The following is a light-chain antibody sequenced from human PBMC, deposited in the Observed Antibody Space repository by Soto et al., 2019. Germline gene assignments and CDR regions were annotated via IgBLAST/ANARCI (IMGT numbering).Light chain of an antibody. V-gene: IGLV2-14*01. CDR3: SSYTSSSTLGV. CDR1: SSDVGGYNY. CDR2: EVS. J-gene: IGLJ3*02. Sequence: QSVLTQPASVSGSPGQSITISCTGTSSDVGGYNYVSWYQQHPGKAPKLMIYEVSNRPSGVSNRFSGSKSGNTASLTISGRPAEDEDDYYCSSYTSSSTLGVFGGGTKLTVL.